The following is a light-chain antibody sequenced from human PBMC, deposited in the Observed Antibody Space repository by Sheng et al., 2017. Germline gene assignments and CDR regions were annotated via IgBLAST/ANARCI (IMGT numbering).Light chain of an antibody. J-gene: IGKJ2*01. V-gene: IGKV3-20*01. CDR3: QQDGSSPST. CDR2: GAS. Sequence: EIVLTQSPGTLSLSPGERATLSCRASQSFYSNYLAWYQQKAGQAPRLLIYGASNRATGIPDRFSGSGSGTDFTLTISRLEPEDFAVYYCQQDGSSPSTFGQGTKLEI. CDR1: QSFYSNY.